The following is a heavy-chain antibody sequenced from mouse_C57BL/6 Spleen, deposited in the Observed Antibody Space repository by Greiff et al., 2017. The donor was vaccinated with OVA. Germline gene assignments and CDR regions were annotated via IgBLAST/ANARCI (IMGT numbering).Heavy chain of an antibody. Sequence: VQLQQSGPGLVQPSQSLSITCTVSGFSLTSYGVHWVRQSPGKGLEWLGVIWSGGSTDYNAAFISRLSISKDNSKSQVFFKMNSLQADDTAIYYCARIITTVVPPYAMDYWGQGTSVTVSS. CDR1: GFSLTSYG. CDR2: IWSGGST. D-gene: IGHD1-1*01. J-gene: IGHJ4*01. CDR3: ARIITTVVPPYAMDY. V-gene: IGHV2-2*01.